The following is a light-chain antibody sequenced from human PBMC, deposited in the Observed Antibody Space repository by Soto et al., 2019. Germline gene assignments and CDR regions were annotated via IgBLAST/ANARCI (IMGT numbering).Light chain of an antibody. V-gene: IGLV3-1*01. J-gene: IGLJ2*01. Sequence: ELTQPPSVSVSPGQTASITCSGDKLGDKYASWYQLKPGQSPVLVIYQDTKRPSGIPERFSGSNSGTTATLSISGTQAMDEADYYCQAWDTSTVVFGGGTKLTVL. CDR2: QDT. CDR3: QAWDTSTVV. CDR1: KLGDKY.